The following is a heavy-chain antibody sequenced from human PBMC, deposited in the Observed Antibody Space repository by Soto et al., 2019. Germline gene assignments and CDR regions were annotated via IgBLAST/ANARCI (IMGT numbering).Heavy chain of an antibody. Sequence: QVQLVESGGGVVQPGRSLRLSCAASGFIFSTYSIHWVRQAPGKGLEWVAVITFDGINKYNADSVKGRFTISRDASKKTVYLQMNSLTTEDTAVYFCARETDGMDVWGQGTTVTVSS. J-gene: IGHJ6*02. V-gene: IGHV3-30*03. CDR3: ARETDGMDV. CDR2: ITFDGINK. CDR1: GFIFSTYS.